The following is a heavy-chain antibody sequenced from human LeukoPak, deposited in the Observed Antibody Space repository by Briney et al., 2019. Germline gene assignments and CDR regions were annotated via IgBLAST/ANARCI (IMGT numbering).Heavy chain of an antibody. CDR3: ARTISGYYSYYFNY. Sequence: PSETLSLTCTVSGGSISGYYWSWNRQPAGEGLEWIGRIYSSGSTNYNPSLKSRVTMSVDTSKNQFSLKLSSVTAADTALYYCARTISGYYSYYFNYWGQGTLVTVSS. CDR2: IYSSGST. V-gene: IGHV4-4*07. D-gene: IGHD3-22*01. J-gene: IGHJ4*02. CDR1: GGSISGYY.